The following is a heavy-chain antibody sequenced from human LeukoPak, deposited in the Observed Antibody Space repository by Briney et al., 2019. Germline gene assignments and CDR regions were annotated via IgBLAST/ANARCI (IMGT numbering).Heavy chain of an antibody. J-gene: IGHJ5*02. CDR3: ARDQFGNFWSGYSPAGWFDP. Sequence: PSETLSLTCTVSGGSISSYYWSWTRQPAGKGLEWIGRIYTSGSTNYNPSLKSRVTMSVDTSKNQFSLKLSSVTAADTAVYYCARDQFGNFWSGYSPAGWFDPWGQGTLVTVSS. V-gene: IGHV4-4*07. CDR1: GGSISSYY. CDR2: IYTSGST. D-gene: IGHD3-3*01.